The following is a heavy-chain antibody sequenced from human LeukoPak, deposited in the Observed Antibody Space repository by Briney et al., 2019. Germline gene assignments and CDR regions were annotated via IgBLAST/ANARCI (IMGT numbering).Heavy chain of an antibody. CDR1: GFTFGDYA. J-gene: IGHJ4*02. D-gene: IGHD2-2*01. CDR3: TRVPAASYSFDY. V-gene: IGHV3-49*04. Sequence: GGSLRLSCTASGFTFGDYAMSWVRQAPGKGLEWAGFIRSKAYGGTTEYAASVKGRFTISRDDSKSIAYLQMNSLKTEDTAVYYCTRVPAASYSFDYWGQGTLVTVSS. CDR2: IRSKAYGGTT.